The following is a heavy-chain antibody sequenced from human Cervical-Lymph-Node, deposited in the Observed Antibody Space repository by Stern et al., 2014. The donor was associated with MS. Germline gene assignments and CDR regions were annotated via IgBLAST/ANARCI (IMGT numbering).Heavy chain of an antibody. CDR3: ATANYYDSIGYYT. D-gene: IGHD3-22*01. J-gene: IGHJ5*02. V-gene: IGHV3-30*04. CDR1: GFTFSTYA. CDR2: ISYDGSNK. Sequence: VQLVDSGGGVVQPGRSLRLSCAASGFTFSTYAMHWVRQAPGKGLAWVAVISYDGSNKYFAESVKGRFTISRDNSKNTLYLQMNSLRADDTAIYYCATANYYDSIGYYTWGQGTLVTVSS.